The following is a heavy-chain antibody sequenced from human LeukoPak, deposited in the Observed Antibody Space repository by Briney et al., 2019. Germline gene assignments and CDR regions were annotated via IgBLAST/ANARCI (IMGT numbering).Heavy chain of an antibody. D-gene: IGHD3-22*01. CDR3: ARSFVYDSSGGSNYFDY. J-gene: IGHJ4*02. CDR1: GGSISSSSHY. V-gene: IGHV4-39*01. Sequence: PSETLSLTCTVSGGSISSSSHYWGWIRQPPGKGLEWIGSIYYSGSTYYNPSFKSRVTISVDTSKNQFSLKLSSVTAADTAVYYCARSFVYDSSGGSNYFDYWGQGTLDTVSS. CDR2: IYYSGST.